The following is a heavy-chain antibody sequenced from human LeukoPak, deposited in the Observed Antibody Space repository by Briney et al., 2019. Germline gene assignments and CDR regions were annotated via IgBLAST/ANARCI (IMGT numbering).Heavy chain of an antibody. D-gene: IGHD4-23*01. CDR1: GFTFSSYS. J-gene: IGHJ4*02. CDR2: ISSSSSYI. Sequence: AGGSLRLSCAASGFTFSSYSMNWVRQAPGKGLEWVSSISSSSSYIYYADSVKGRFTISRDNAKNSLYLQMNSLRAEDTAVYYCARAERPHDYGGNGDYWGQGTLVTVSS. V-gene: IGHV3-21*01. CDR3: ARAERPHDYGGNGDY.